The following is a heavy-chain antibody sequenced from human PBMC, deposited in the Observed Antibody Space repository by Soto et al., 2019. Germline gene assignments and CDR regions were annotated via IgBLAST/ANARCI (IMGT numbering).Heavy chain of an antibody. CDR3: ARERTIGVVNYSMGL. CDR2: INQNGRDK. Sequence: EVQLVESGGGLVQPGGSLRLSCAASGFTLSNYWMSWVRQAPGKGLEWVANINQNGRDKYYVDSVKGRFTISRDNAKHLLYLQMNSLRADDKAIYYSARERTIGVVNYSMGLWGHGTPVTVSS. V-gene: IGHV3-7*01. CDR1: GFTLSNYW. J-gene: IGHJ6*02. D-gene: IGHD2-8*01.